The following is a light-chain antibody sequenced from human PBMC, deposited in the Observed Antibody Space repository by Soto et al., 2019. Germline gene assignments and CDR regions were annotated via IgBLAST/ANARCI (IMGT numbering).Light chain of an antibody. CDR3: QSYDSSLSGYV. CDR2: GNS. V-gene: IGLV1-40*01. Sequence: QSVLTQPPSVSGAPGQRVTISCTGSSSNIGAGYDVHWYQQLPGTAPKALIYGNSNRPSGVPDRFSGSKSGTSASLAITGLQAADEADYYCQSYDSSLSGYVFGTGTKLTVL. CDR1: SSNIGAGYD. J-gene: IGLJ1*01.